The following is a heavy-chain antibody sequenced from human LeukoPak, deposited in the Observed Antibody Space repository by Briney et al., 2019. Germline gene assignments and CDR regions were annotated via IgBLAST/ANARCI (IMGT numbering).Heavy chain of an antibody. CDR2: ISRSGGGS. V-gene: IGHV3-23*01. CDR3: ARASLNYDSSGYYSDLDY. Sequence: GGSLRLSCVGSGFMFSSYAMSWVRQAPEKGLEWVSSISRSGGGSYYADSVKGRFTISRDNSKSTLYLQMNSLRAEDMAVYYCARASLNYDSSGYYSDLDYWGQGTLVTVSS. D-gene: IGHD3-22*01. CDR1: GFMFSSYA. J-gene: IGHJ4*02.